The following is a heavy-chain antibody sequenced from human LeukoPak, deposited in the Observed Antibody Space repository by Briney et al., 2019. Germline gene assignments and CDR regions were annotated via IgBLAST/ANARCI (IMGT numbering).Heavy chain of an antibody. CDR3: AKAQGTLLAAFDY. CDR2: ISYDASDQ. Sequence: GGSLRLSCAASGFIFSSYGMHWVRQAPGKGLEWVAVISYDASDQYYADSVKGRFTISRDNSKNTLYMQVNSLRAEDTAVYYCAKAQGTLLAAFDYWGQGTLVTVSS. J-gene: IGHJ4*02. D-gene: IGHD3-10*01. CDR1: GFIFSSYG. V-gene: IGHV3-30*18.